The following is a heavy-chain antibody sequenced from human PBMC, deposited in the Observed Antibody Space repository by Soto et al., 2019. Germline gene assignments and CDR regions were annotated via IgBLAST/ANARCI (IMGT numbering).Heavy chain of an antibody. D-gene: IGHD4-17*01. V-gene: IGHV3-11*01. CDR1: GFTFSDYY. Sequence: WGSLRLSCAASGFTFSDYYMSWIRQAPGKGLEWVSYISSSGSTIYYADSVKGRFTISRDNAKNSLYLQMNSLRAEDTAVYYCARDYDYGDFYYYYYYMDVWGKGTTVTVS. CDR2: ISSSGSTI. J-gene: IGHJ6*03. CDR3: ARDYDYGDFYYYYYYMDV.